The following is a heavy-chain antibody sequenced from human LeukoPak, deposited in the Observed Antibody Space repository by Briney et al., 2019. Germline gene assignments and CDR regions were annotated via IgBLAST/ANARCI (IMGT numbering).Heavy chain of an antibody. J-gene: IGHJ5*02. D-gene: IGHD1-1*01. CDR2: INPNSGGT. CDR3: ARELSGTTSSWFDP. V-gene: IGHV1-2*02. CDR1: GYTFTGYY. Sequence: GASVKVSCKASGYTFTGYYMHWVRQAPGQGLEWMGWINPNSGGTNYAQKFQGRVTMTRDTSISTAYMELSRLRSDDTAVYYCARELSGTTSSWFDPWGQGTLVTVSS.